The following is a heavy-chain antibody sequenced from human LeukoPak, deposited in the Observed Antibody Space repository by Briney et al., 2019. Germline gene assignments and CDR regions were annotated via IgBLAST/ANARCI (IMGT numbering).Heavy chain of an antibody. J-gene: IGHJ4*02. D-gene: IGHD3-3*01. V-gene: IGHV4-59*12. CDR3: ARGRTVRYYDFWSGYPRPFDY. CDR1: GGSISSYY. Sequence: PSETLSLTCTVSGGSISSYYWSWIRQPPGKGLEWIGYIYYSGSTNYNPSIKSRVTISVDTSKNQFSLKLSSVTAADTAVYYCARGRTVRYYDFWSGYPRPFDYWGQGTLVTVSS. CDR2: IYYSGST.